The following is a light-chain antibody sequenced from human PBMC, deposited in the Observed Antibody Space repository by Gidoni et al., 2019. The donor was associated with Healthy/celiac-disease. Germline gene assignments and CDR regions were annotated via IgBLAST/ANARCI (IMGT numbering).Light chain of an antibody. J-gene: IGKJ2*02. CDR3: QQYNSYPCT. CDR2: DAS. CDR1: QSISSW. V-gene: IGKV1-5*01. Sequence: DKKMTQPPSTLSASVGYRVTITCRASQSISSWLAWYQQKPGKAPKLLIYDASSLESGVPSRFSGSGSGTEFTLTISSLQPDDFATYYCQQYNSYPCTFXQXTKLEIK.